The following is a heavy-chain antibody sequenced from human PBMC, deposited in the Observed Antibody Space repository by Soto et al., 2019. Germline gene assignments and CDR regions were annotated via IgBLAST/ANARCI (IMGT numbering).Heavy chain of an antibody. CDR1: GGSISSGGYY. D-gene: IGHD5-12*01. Sequence: PSETLSLTCTVSGGSISSGGYYWSWIRQHPGKGLEWIGYIYYSGSTYYNPSLKGRVTISVDTSKNQFSLKLSSVTAADTAVYYCAREGHKWLRRYGMDVWGQGTTVTVSS. J-gene: IGHJ6*02. V-gene: IGHV4-31*03. CDR3: AREGHKWLRRYGMDV. CDR2: IYYSGST.